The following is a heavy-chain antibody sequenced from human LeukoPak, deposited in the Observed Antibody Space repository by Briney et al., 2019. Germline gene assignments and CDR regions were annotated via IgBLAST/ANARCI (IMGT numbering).Heavy chain of an antibody. Sequence: PSETLSLTCTVSGGSISSSSYYWGWIRQPPGKGLEWIGSIYYSGSTYYNPSLKSRVTISVDTSKNHFSLNLNSVTAADTAVYYCARQQCNGGSCYSRAIWFDPWGQGTLVSVSS. CDR1: GGSISSSSYY. CDR2: IYYSGST. J-gene: IGHJ5*02. D-gene: IGHD2-15*01. V-gene: IGHV4-39*01. CDR3: ARQQCNGGSCYSRAIWFDP.